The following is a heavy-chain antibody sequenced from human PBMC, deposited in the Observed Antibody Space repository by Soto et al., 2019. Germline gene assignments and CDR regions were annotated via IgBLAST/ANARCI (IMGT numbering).Heavy chain of an antibody. V-gene: IGHV3-73*02. CDR1: GLTFSGSA. CDR3: TRRAYCGGDCSPFDP. J-gene: IGHJ5*02. Sequence: EVQLVESGGGLVQPGGSLKLSCAASGLTFSGSAMHWVRQASGKGLEWVGRIRSKANSYATAYAASVKGRFTISRDDSKNTAYLQMNSLKTEDTAVYYCTRRAYCGGDCSPFDPWGQGTLVTVSS. CDR2: IRSKANSYAT. D-gene: IGHD2-21*02.